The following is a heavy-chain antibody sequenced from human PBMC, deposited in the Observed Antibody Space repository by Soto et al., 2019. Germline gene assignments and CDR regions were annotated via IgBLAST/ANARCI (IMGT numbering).Heavy chain of an antibody. CDR2: MNPNSGNT. V-gene: IGHV1-8*01. CDR1: GYTFTSYD. J-gene: IGHJ6*03. D-gene: IGHD3-3*01. Sequence: QVQLVQSGAEVKKPGASVKVSCKASGYTFTSYDINWVRQATGQGLEWMGWMNPNSGNTGYAQKFQGRVTMTRNTSISTAYMELSSLRSEDTAVYYCARGLVLEWLLYHHESFYYMDVWGKGTTVTVSS. CDR3: ARGLVLEWLLYHHESFYYMDV.